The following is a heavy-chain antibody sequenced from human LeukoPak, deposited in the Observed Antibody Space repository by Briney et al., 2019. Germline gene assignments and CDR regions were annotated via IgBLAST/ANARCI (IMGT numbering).Heavy chain of an antibody. CDR2: ISSSSSYI. D-gene: IGHD6-13*01. V-gene: IGHV3-21*01. Sequence: PGGSLRLSCAASGFTVSSNYMNWVRQAPGKGLEWVSSISSSSSYIYYADSMKGRFTISRDNAKNSLYLQMNSLRAEDTAVYYCARVQYSSSSFGYWGQGTLVTVSS. CDR3: ARVQYSSSSFGY. J-gene: IGHJ4*02. CDR1: GFTVSSNY.